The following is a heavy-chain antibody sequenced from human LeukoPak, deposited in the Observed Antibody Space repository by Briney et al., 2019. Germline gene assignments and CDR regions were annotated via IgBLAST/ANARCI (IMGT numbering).Heavy chain of an antibody. V-gene: IGHV4-34*01. J-gene: IGHJ4*02. CDR2: INHSGST. Sequence: SETLSLTCAVYGGSFSGYYWSWIRQPPGKGLEWIGEINHSGSTNYDPSLKSRVTISVDTSKNQFSLKLSSVTAADTAVYYCARRREQWLVYFYFDYWGQGTLVTVSS. CDR3: ARRREQWLVYFYFDY. CDR1: GGSFSGYY. D-gene: IGHD6-19*01.